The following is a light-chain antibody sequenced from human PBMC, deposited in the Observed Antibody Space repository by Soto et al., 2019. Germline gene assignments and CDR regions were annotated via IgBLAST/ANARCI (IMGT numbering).Light chain of an antibody. V-gene: IGKV3-20*01. CDR3: QHYGSLTA. CDR2: DAS. J-gene: IGKJ1*01. CDR1: QSVRSSY. Sequence: EIVLTQSPATLSLSPGERATLSCRASQSVRSSYLAWYRHNPGQPPRLLIYDASTRAPGIPDRFSGSGSGTDFTLTIGRLEPEDFAVYYCQHYGSLTAFGQGTRVE.